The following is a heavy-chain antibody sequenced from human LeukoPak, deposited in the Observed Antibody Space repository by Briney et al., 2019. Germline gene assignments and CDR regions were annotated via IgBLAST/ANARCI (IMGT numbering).Heavy chain of an antibody. CDR3: ARDRRVAGTDY. CDR2: INHSGST. J-gene: IGHJ4*02. Sequence: PSETLSLTCAVYGGSFSGYYWSWIRQPPGKGLEWIGEINHSGSTNYNPSLKSRVTISVDTSKNQFSLKLSSVTAADTAVYYCARDRRVAGTDYWGQGTLVTVSS. D-gene: IGHD6-19*01. V-gene: IGHV4-34*01. CDR1: GGSFSGYY.